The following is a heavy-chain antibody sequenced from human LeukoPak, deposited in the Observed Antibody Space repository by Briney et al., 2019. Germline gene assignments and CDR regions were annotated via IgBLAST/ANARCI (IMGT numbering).Heavy chain of an antibody. V-gene: IGHV3-64D*09. D-gene: IGHD4-11*01. CDR2: ITSEGGST. CDR3: VKDLRHIQYPLKYYFDY. J-gene: IGHJ4*02. CDR1: GFTFSSYA. Sequence: GGSLRLSCSVSGFTFSSYAMYWVSQAPGKGLEHVSAITSEGGSTYYADSVKGRFTISRDNSKNTLYLQMSSLRTEDTAVYYCVKDLRHIQYPLKYYFDYWGQGTLVTVSS.